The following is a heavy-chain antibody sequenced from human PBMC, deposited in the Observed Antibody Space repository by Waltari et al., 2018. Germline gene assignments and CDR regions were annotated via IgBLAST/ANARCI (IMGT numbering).Heavy chain of an antibody. V-gene: IGHV3-23*01. Sequence: EVQLLESGGGLVQPGGSLRLSCAASGFSFSTHAMSWVRQAPGKGVEWVSAISGTGYTTHNADSVKGRFTISRDNSKGTLYLQMSSLRADDTALYFCAKSNSGWSPGDSWGQGTLVTVSS. J-gene: IGHJ4*02. D-gene: IGHD6-19*01. CDR3: AKSNSGWSPGDS. CDR1: GFSFSTHA. CDR2: ISGTGYTT.